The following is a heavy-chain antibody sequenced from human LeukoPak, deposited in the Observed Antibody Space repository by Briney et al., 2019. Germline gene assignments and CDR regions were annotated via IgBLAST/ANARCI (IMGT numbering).Heavy chain of an antibody. V-gene: IGHV5-10-1*01. CDR2: IDPSDSYT. CDR3: ARHTYYDILTGYWESPYYFDY. J-gene: IGHJ4*02. Sequence: GESLRISCKGSGYSFTCYWISWVRQMPGKGLEWMGRIDPSDSYTNYSPSFQGHVTISADKSISTAYLQWSSLKASDTAMYYCARHTYYDILTGYWESPYYFDYWGQGTLVTVSS. CDR1: GYSFTCYW. D-gene: IGHD3-9*01.